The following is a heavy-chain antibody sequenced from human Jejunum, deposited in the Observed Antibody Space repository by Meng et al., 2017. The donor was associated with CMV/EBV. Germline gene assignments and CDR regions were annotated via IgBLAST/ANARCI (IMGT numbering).Heavy chain of an antibody. CDR1: TYNTKG. Sequence: TYNTKGSRGVRQADGKGVEGMGGINRMFGKISYEKRFQGRQKIIKDKSTKTDNMELNSLTSEDTAVYYCARGINCTSISCAWGFFDHWGLGTLVTVSS. CDR2: INRMFGKI. D-gene: IGHD2-2*01. V-gene: IGHV1-69*05. J-gene: IGHJ4*02. CDR3: ARGINCTSISCAWGFFDH.